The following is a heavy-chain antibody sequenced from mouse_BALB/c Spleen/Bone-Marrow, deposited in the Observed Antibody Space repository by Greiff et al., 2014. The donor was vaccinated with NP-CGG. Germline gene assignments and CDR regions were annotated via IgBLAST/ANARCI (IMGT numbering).Heavy chain of an antibody. CDR3: ARWLLPYGLDY. J-gene: IGHJ4*01. D-gene: IGHD2-3*01. CDR2: IDPANGNT. CDR1: GFNIKDTY. V-gene: IGHV14-3*02. Sequence: VQLKDSGAELVKPGASVKLSSTASGFNIKDTYMHWVKRRPEQGLEWIGRIDPANGNTKYDPKFQGKATITADTSSNTAYLQLSSLTSEDTAVYYCARWLLPYGLDYWGQGTSVTVSS.